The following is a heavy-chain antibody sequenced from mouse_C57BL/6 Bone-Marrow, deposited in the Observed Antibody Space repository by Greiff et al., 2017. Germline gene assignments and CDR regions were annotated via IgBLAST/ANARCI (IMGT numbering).Heavy chain of an antibody. V-gene: IGHV1-19*01. D-gene: IGHD1-1*01. CDR2: INPYNGGT. CDR1: GYTFTDYY. Sequence: VQLQQSGPVLVKPGASVKMSCKASGYTFTDYYMNWVKQSHGKSLEWIGVINPYNGGTSYNQKFKGKATLTVDKSSSTAYMELNSLTSEDSAVYYCARMNYGSSGRYWYFDVWGTGTTVTVSS. CDR3: ARMNYGSSGRYWYFDV. J-gene: IGHJ1*03.